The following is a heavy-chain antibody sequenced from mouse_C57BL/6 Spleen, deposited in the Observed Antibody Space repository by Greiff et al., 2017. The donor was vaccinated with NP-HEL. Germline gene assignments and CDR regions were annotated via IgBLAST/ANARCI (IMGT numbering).Heavy chain of an antibody. CDR1: GFTFSSYA. CDR2: ISDGGSYT. J-gene: IGHJ1*03. V-gene: IGHV5-4*03. D-gene: IGHD1-1*01. CDR3: ARYYGSSEWYFDV. Sequence: EVKVVESGGGLVKPGGSLKLSCAASGFTFSSYAMSWVRQTPEKRLEWVATISDGGSYTYYPDNVKGRFTISRDNAKNNLYLQMSHLKSEDTAMYYCARYYGSSEWYFDVWGTGTTVTVSS.